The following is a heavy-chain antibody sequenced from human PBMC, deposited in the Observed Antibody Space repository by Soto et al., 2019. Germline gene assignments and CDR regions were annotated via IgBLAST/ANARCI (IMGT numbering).Heavy chain of an antibody. CDR1: GGSFSGYY. V-gene: IGHV4-34*01. CDR2: INHSGST. CDR3: ARGRYASGSPVFFDY. Sequence: SETLCLTCAVDGGSFSGYYWSWIRQTPGKGLEWIGEINHSGSTNYNPSLKSRVTISVDTSKNQFSLKLSSVTAADTAVYYCARGRYASGSPVFFDYWGQGTLVTVSS. J-gene: IGHJ4*02. D-gene: IGHD3-10*01.